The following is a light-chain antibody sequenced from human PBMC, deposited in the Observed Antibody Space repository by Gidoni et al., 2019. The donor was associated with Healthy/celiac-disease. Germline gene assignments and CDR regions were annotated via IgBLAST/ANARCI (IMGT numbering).Light chain of an antibody. V-gene: IGLV3-1*01. J-gene: IGLJ2*01. CDR2: QDS. Sequence: SYELTQPPSVSVSPGQTASITCSGDKLGDKYACWYQQKQGQSPVLVIYQDSKRPSGIPERFSGSNSGNTATLTISGTQAMDEADYYCQAWDSSSGGFGGGTKLTVL. CDR3: QAWDSSSGG. CDR1: KLGDKY.